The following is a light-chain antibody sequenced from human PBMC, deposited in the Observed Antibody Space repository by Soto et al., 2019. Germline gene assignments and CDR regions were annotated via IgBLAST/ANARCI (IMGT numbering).Light chain of an antibody. V-gene: IGLV2-14*01. CDR1: SSDVGGYNY. Sequence: QSVLTQPPSVSGSPGQSITISCSGTSSDVGGYNYVSWYQQSPGKAPKLLIYEVTNRPSGVSNRFSGSKSANTASLTISGLQAEDAAAYYCSSYTTNSIWVFGEGTKLTVL. CDR2: EVT. J-gene: IGLJ3*02. CDR3: SSYTTNSIWV.